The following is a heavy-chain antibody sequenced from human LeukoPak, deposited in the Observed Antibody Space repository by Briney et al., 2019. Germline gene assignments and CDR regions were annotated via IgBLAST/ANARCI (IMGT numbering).Heavy chain of an antibody. CDR2: TAGSGISK. CDR1: GFSLGDFN. Sequence: PGGSLRLSCVAYGFSLGDFNMIWVRQAPGRGLEWASSTAGSGISKDYADSVKGRFTISKDKSKNTLYLQMDNLRAEDTGVYFCARLPTFYYDSSGYHYDYWGQGTLATVSS. D-gene: IGHD3-22*01. CDR3: ARLPTFYYDSSGYHYDY. V-gene: IGHV3-23*01. J-gene: IGHJ4*02.